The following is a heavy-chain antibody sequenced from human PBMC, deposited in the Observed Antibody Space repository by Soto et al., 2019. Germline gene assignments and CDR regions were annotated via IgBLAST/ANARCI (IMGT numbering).Heavy chain of an antibody. CDR3: ARGSRYYDSSGYSQSGY. D-gene: IGHD3-22*01. V-gene: IGHV4-30-4*01. Sequence: SETLSLTCTVSGCSISIGDYYWSWILQPPGKGLEWIGYIYYSGSTYYNPSLKSRVTISVDTSKNQFSLKLSSVTAADTAVYYCARGSRYYDSSGYSQSGYWGQGTLVTVSS. CDR2: IYYSGST. J-gene: IGHJ4*02. CDR1: GCSISIGDYY.